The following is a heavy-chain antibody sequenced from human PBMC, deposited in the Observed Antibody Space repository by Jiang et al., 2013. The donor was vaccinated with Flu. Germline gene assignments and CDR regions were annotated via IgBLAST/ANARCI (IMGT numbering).Heavy chain of an antibody. J-gene: IGHJ5*02. CDR3: ARGFFGHNHYYSLDP. CDR1: GYTFTGYY. D-gene: IGHD2-21*02. Sequence: GAEVKKPGASVKVSCKASGYTFTGYYVHWVRQAPGQGLEWMGWISPNSGGTNYAEKFQGRVTMTRDTSISTAYMELSRLRSDDTAVYYCARGFFGHNHYYSLDPWGQGTLVTVSS. V-gene: IGHV1-2*02. CDR2: ISPNSGGT.